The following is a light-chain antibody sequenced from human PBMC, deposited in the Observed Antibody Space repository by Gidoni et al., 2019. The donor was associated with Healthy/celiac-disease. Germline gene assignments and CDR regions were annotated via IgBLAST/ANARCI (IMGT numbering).Light chain of an antibody. J-gene: IGKJ4*01. V-gene: IGKV3-20*01. CDR2: GAS. Sequence: DIVLTPSPGTLSLSPGERATLSCRASQSVSSSYLAWYQQKPGQAPRLLIYGASSRATGIPDRFSGSGSGTDFTLTISRLEPEDFAVYYCQQYGSSPTTFGGGTKVEIK. CDR1: QSVSSSY. CDR3: QQYGSSPTT.